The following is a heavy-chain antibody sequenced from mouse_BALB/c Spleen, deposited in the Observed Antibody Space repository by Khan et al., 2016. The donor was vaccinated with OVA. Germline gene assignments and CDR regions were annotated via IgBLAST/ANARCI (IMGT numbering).Heavy chain of an antibody. CDR1: GYTFTNYG. J-gene: IGHJ3*01. Sequence: QIQLVQSGPELKKPGETVKISCKASGYTFTNYGMNWVKQAPGKGLKWMGWINTNTGEPTYTEEFKGRLAFSLETSASTAYLQINNLKNEDTATFFCGRGYGSSYGFAYWGQGTLVTVSA. CDR2: INTNTGEP. CDR3: GRGYGSSYGFAY. D-gene: IGHD1-1*01. V-gene: IGHV9-3*02.